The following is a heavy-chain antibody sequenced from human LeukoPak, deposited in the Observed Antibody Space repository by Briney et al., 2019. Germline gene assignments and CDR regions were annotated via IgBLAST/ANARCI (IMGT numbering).Heavy chain of an antibody. CDR1: GFTFRSYS. D-gene: IGHD2-15*01. V-gene: IGHV3-21*01. J-gene: IGHJ5*02. Sequence: GXSLRLSCAASGFTFRSYSMNWVRQAPGKGLEWVSLISSSGSYIYYAGSVKGRFTISRDNGKNSLYLQMNSLRAEDTAVYYCAREYCSGGTCLPPTWGQGTLVTVSS. CDR3: AREYCSGGTCLPPT. CDR2: ISSSGSYI.